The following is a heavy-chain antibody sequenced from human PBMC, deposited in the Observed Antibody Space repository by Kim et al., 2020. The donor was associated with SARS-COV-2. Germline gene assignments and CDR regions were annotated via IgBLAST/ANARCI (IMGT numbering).Heavy chain of an antibody. J-gene: IGHJ4*02. CDR2: ISYDGSNK. CDR1: GFTFSSYG. V-gene: IGHV3-30*18. CDR3: AKVGTTGWDPEYYFDY. D-gene: IGHD1-1*01. Sequence: GGSLRLSCAASGFTFSSYGMHWVRQAPGKGLEWVAVISYDGSNKYYADSVKGRFTISRDNSKNTLYLQMNSLRAEDTAVYYCAKVGTTGWDPEYYFDYWGQGTLVTVSS.